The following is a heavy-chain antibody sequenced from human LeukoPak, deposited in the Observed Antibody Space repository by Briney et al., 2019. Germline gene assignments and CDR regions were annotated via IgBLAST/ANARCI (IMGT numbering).Heavy chain of an antibody. CDR1: GFTVSSNY. CDR3: ARASGYYLGIDY. J-gene: IGHJ4*02. Sequence: GGSLRLSCAGSGFTVSSNYMRWVRQAPGKGLEWVSVIYSGGSTYYADSVKGRFTISRDNAKNSLYLQMNSLGDEDTAVYYCARASGYYLGIDYWGQGTLVTVSS. CDR2: IYSGGST. D-gene: IGHD3-22*01. V-gene: IGHV3-66*01.